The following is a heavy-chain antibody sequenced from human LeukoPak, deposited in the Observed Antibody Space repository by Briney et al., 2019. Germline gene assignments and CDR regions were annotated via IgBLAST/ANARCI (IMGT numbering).Heavy chain of an antibody. CDR3: ARDGPPAGLYFDN. Sequence: EGSLILSCAASGFSFNTFWMNWVRQAPGKGLERVATINQGGTEKYYVDSVKGRFTISRDNAHNSLYLQMYTLRPEDTAVYYCARDGPPAGLYFDNWGQGTLVTVSS. J-gene: IGHJ4*02. CDR2: INQGGTEK. V-gene: IGHV3-7*01. CDR1: GFSFNTFW. D-gene: IGHD2-2*01.